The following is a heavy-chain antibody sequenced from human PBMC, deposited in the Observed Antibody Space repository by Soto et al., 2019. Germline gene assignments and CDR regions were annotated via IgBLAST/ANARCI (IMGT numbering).Heavy chain of an antibody. CDR2: IYYTGTS. CDR1: DDSISSTNHF. Sequence: SETPSLTCTVSDDSISSTNHFWGWIRQPPGKDLEWIGGIYYTGTSYYNPSLQSRVSISVDTSKSQFSLKLSSVSAADTAVYYFASKPCKGGICFYWYFDLWGRGTLVT. J-gene: IGHJ2*01. D-gene: IGHD1-1*01. CDR3: ASKPCKGGICFYWYFDL. V-gene: IGHV4-39*05.